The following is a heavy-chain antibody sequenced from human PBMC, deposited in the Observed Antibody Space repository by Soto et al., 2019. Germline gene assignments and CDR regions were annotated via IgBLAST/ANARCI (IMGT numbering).Heavy chain of an antibody. CDR3: ARDKDITGTLNWFDP. V-gene: IGHV1-18*01. Sequence: ASVKVSCRDSGYTITSYGISWVRQAPGQGLEWMGWISAYNGNTNYAQKLQGRVTMTTDTSTSTAYMELRSLRSDNTAVYYCARDKDITGTLNWFDPWAQGTLVTVSS. J-gene: IGHJ5*02. D-gene: IGHD1-20*01. CDR1: GYTITSYG. CDR2: ISAYNGNT.